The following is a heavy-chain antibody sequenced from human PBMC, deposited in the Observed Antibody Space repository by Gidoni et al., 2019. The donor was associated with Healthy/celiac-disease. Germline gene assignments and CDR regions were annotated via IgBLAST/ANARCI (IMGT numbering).Heavy chain of an antibody. CDR2: IYSGGST. D-gene: IGHD3-22*01. Sequence: EVQQVESGGGLVPPAVSLQLLCAASGFTVRSNQLSWVRQAPGKGLEWVSVIYSGGSTYYADTVRARFTISRGNSKNTLYLQMNSRRAEDTAVYYCARAIESGHYYDSSGYWPCYFDYWGQGTLVTVSS. CDR1: GFTVRSNQ. V-gene: IGHV3-53*01. CDR3: ARAIESGHYYDSSGYWPCYFDY. J-gene: IGHJ4*02.